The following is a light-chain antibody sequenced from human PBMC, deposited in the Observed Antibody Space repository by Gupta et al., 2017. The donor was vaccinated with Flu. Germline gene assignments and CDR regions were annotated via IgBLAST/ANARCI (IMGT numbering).Light chain of an antibody. CDR1: QTISSY. V-gene: IGKV1-39*01. J-gene: IGKJ3*01. Sequence: DIQMTPSPSSLSASIGDRVTITCRTSQTISSYLYWYQQKPGKAPKVLIYAASVLQSGVPARFSGSGSGTDITLTISSLQPEDFATYYGQHSGTFGPGTKVDI. CDR2: AAS. CDR3: QHSGT.